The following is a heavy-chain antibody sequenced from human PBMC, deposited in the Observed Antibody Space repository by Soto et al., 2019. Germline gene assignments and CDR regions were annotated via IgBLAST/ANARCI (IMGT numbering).Heavy chain of an antibody. J-gene: IGHJ3*01. Sequence: QVQLQESGPGLVKPSETLSLTCTVSGGSISSYYWNWIRQPPGKGLEWIGYIYYSGKSNYNLSLQSRVTISGDTSKNQISLKMTSVTAADTDLYYCARPRREYYTTDAFDLWGQGTKVTVSS. D-gene: IGHD3-10*01. V-gene: IGHV4-59*08. CDR3: ARPRREYYTTDAFDL. CDR1: GGSISSYY. CDR2: IYYSGKS.